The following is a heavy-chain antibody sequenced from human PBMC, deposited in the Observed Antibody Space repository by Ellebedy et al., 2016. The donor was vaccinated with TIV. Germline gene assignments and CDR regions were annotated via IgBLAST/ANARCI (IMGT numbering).Heavy chain of an antibody. J-gene: IGHJ4*02. CDR1: GYTFTDYY. CDR2: INPKNGGT. V-gene: IGHV1-2*02. Sequence: AASVKVSCKASGYTFTDYYIHWVRQAPGQGLAWMGWINPKNGGTNYAQKFQGRVTMTRDTSISTASMALSCLRSDDTDVYYGARDGACGGEGYGDNYWGQGSLVTVSS. D-gene: IGHD2-21*01. CDR3: ARDGACGGEGYGDNY.